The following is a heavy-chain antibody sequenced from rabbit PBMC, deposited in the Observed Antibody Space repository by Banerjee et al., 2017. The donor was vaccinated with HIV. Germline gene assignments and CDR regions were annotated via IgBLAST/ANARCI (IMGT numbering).Heavy chain of an antibody. J-gene: IGHJ4*01. CDR1: GFTLSSYW. V-gene: IGHV1S45*01. D-gene: IGHD4-1*01. Sequence: QEQLVESGGGLVQPEGSLTLTCKASGFTLSSYWMWWVRQAPGKGLEWIACIYAGSSGSTYYASWAKGRFTISKTSSTTVTLQMTSLTAADTATYFCARDVYRSGWNGDFNLWGQGHPGHRL. CDR3: ARDVYRSGWNGDFNL. CDR2: IYAGSSGST.